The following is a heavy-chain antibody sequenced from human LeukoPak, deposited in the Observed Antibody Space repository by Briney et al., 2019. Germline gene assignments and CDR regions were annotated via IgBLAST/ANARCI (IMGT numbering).Heavy chain of an antibody. CDR1: GGSISSSSYY. V-gene: IGHV4-39*07. Sequence: PSETLSLTCTVSGGSISSSSYYWGWIRQPPGKGLEWIGSIYYSGSTYYNPSLKSRVTISVDTSKNQFSLKLSSVTAADTALYYCARGQQLVPYDFWGQGTLVTVSS. D-gene: IGHD6-13*01. CDR3: ARGQQLVPYDF. J-gene: IGHJ4*02. CDR2: IYYSGST.